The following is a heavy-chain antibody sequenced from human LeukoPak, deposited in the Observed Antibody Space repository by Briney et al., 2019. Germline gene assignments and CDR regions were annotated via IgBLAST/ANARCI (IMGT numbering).Heavy chain of an antibody. D-gene: IGHD4-11*01. CDR1: GFTFDDYA. CDR3: ARSDVSTVTTPFDY. CDR2: ISWNSGSI. Sequence: GGSLRLSYAASGFTFDDYAMHWVRQAPGKGLEWVSGISWNSGSIGYADSVKGRFTISRDNAKNSLYLQMNSLRAEDTAVYYCARSDVSTVTTPFDYWGQGTLVTVSS. J-gene: IGHJ4*02. V-gene: IGHV3-9*01.